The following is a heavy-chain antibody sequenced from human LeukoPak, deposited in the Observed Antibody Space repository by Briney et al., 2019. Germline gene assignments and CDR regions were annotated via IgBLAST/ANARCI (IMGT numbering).Heavy chain of an antibody. Sequence: PSETLSLTCAVYGGSFSGYYWSWIRQPPGKGPERIGSLYYSGSTNYNPSLKSLVTISVDTSKNQFSLKLSSVTAADTAVYYCARVLVGATQFDYWGQGTLVTVSS. D-gene: IGHD1-26*01. CDR2: LYYSGST. J-gene: IGHJ4*02. V-gene: IGHV4-34*01. CDR3: ARVLVGATQFDY. CDR1: GGSFSGYY.